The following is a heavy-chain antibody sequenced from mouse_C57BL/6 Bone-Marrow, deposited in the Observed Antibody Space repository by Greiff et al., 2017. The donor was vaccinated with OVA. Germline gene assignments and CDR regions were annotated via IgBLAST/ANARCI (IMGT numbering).Heavy chain of an antibody. CDR3: ARGDYYGPWYFDV. V-gene: IGHV1-81*01. J-gene: IGHJ1*03. CDR1: GYTFTSYG. D-gene: IGHD1-2*01. CDR2: IYPRSGNT. Sequence: VQLQQSGAELARPGASVKLSCKASGYTFTSYGISWVKQRTGQGLEWIGEIYPRSGNTYYNEKFKGKATLTADKSSSTAYMELRSLTSEDSAVYFCARGDYYGPWYFDVWGTGTTVTVSS.